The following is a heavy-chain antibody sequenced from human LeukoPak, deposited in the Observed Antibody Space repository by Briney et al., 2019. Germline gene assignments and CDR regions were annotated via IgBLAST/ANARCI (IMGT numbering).Heavy chain of an antibody. CDR3: AKDSSSWFFGAQDY. Sequence: GGSLRLSCAASGVTFEDYAMNWVRQAPGKGLEWVSGISWNSGSIAYADSVEGRFTISRDNAKDSLYLQMNSLRAEDTALYYCAKDSSSWFFGAQDYWGQGTLVTVSS. CDR2: ISWNSGSI. V-gene: IGHV3-9*01. CDR1: GVTFEDYA. J-gene: IGHJ4*02. D-gene: IGHD6-13*01.